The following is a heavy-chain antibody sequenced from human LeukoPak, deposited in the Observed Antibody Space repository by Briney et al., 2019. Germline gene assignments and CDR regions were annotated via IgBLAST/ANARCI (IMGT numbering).Heavy chain of an antibody. CDR3: AREKVVLLWFGELSC. D-gene: IGHD3-10*01. Sequence: GGSLRLSCATSGFTFSSYWMHWVRQAPGKGLVWVSRINGDGSSITYADSVKGRFTISRDNSKNTLYLQMNSLRAEDTAVYYCAREKVVLLWFGELSCWGQGTLVTVSS. CDR1: GFTFSSYW. V-gene: IGHV3-74*03. J-gene: IGHJ4*02. CDR2: INGDGSSI.